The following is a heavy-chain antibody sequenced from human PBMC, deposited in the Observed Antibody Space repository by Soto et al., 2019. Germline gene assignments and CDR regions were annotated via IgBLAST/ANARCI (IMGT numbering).Heavy chain of an antibody. D-gene: IGHD2-2*01. Sequence: LRLSCAASGFNLSSSAMNWVRQAPGKGLEWLSVISYDGSKKYYADSVKGRFTISRDDSKNTLYLQMHSLRADGTAVYYCTRDRCSGTSCYFRYWGQGTLVTVSS. CDR2: ISYDGSKK. CDR3: TRDRCSGTSCYFRY. CDR1: GFNLSSSA. V-gene: IGHV3-30-3*01. J-gene: IGHJ4*02.